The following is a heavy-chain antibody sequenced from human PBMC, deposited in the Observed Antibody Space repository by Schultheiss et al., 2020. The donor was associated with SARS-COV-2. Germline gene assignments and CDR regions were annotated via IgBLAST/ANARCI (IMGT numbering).Heavy chain of an antibody. CDR1: RVTFTTSW. V-gene: IGHV3-52*01. Sequence: GGSLRLSCAASRVTFTTSWMHWVCRAPERGLEWVADIECDGSEKYYVDSVKGRLTISRDNSKNTLYLQMNSLRSEDTAVYYCARDQGGYYYDSSGYPQYFQHWGQGTLVTVSS. D-gene: IGHD3-22*01. CDR2: IECDGSEK. J-gene: IGHJ1*01. CDR3: ARDQGGYYYDSSGYPQYFQH.